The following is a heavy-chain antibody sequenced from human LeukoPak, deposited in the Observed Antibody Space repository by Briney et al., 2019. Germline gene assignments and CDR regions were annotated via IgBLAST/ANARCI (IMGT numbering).Heavy chain of an antibody. CDR2: ISTTGDT. CDR3: ARAGGHGYMDV. CDR1: GFTFSSYD. J-gene: IGHJ6*03. Sequence: AGSLRLSCAAYGFTFSSYDRRWVRQATGKGLEWVSAISTTGDTYYPGSVKGRFTISRENAKNSLYLQLNSLRAGDTAVYYCARAGGHGYMDVWGKGTTVTV. D-gene: IGHD1-26*01. V-gene: IGHV3-13*01.